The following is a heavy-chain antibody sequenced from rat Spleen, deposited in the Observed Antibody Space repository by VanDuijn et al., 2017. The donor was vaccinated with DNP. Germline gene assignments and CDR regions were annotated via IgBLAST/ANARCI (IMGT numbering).Heavy chain of an antibody. CDR1: GFTFSDYG. Sequence: EVQLVESGGGLVQPGRSMKLSCAASGFTFSDYGMAWVLQAPTKGLEWVASISYDGGSTYYRDSVKGRFTISRDNAKSTLYLQMESLRSEDTATYYCAKDMEYYDGSYGAMDAWGQGTSVTVSS. J-gene: IGHJ4*01. CDR3: AKDMEYYDGSYGAMDA. V-gene: IGHV5-20*01. D-gene: IGHD1-12*02. CDR2: ISYDGGST.